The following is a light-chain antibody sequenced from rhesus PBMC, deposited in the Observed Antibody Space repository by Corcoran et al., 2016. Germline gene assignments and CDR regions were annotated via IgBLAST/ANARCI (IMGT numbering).Light chain of an antibody. Sequence: DIQMTQSPSSLSASVGDRVTITCRASENVNNYLNWYQQKPGKAPKLLIYKASTLQSGVPSRFSGSGSGTDYPFTISSLQPEDVATYYCQHGYGTPHFGPGTKLDIK. CDR3: QHGYGTPH. V-gene: IGKV1-74*01. CDR2: KAS. CDR1: ENVNNY. J-gene: IGKJ3*01.